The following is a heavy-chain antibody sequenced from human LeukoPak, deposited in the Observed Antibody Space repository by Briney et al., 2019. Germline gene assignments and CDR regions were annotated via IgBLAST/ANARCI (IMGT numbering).Heavy chain of an antibody. V-gene: IGHV3-30-3*01. D-gene: IGHD3-10*01. J-gene: IGHJ3*02. CDR3: ATAYGSGSYGAFDI. CDR2: ISYDGSTK. CDR1: GFTFSTYA. Sequence: GGSLRLTCAASGFTFSTYALHWVRQAPGKGLGWVAVISYDGSTKYYADSVKGRFTISRDDSKNTLYLQMNSLRAEDTAVYYCATAYGSGSYGAFDIWGQGTMVTVSS.